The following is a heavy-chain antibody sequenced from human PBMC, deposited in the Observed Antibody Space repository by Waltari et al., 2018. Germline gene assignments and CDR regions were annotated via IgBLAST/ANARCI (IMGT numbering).Heavy chain of an antibody. CDR1: GFTFSDYS. Sequence: EVQLVESGGGLVKPGGSLRLSCAASGFTFSDYSMNWVRLAPGKGRGWVSLISSSSSYKYYADSVKGRFTISRDNAKNSLYLQMNSLRAEDTAVYYCARSLVYDTSGDEAFDIWGQGTMVTVSS. J-gene: IGHJ3*02. CDR3: ARSLVYDTSGDEAFDI. D-gene: IGHD3-22*01. CDR2: ISSSSSYK. V-gene: IGHV3-21*02.